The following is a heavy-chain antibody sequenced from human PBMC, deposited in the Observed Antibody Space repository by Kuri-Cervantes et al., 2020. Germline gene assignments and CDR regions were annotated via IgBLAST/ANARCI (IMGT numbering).Heavy chain of an antibody. CDR3: AKDRSPTQ. Sequence: SETLSLTCTVSGGSISSGDYYWSWIRQSPGKGLEWIGYVYYSGETFYNSSLKSRVSISVDTSKNQFPLKLTSVTAADTAVYYCAKDRSPTQWGQGTLVTVSS. CDR1: GGSISSGDYY. J-gene: IGHJ4*02. V-gene: IGHV4-30-4*02. CDR2: VYYSGET.